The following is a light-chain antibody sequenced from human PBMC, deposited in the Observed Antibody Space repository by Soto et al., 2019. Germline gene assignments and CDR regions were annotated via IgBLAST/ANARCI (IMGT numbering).Light chain of an antibody. CDR2: EVS. V-gene: IGKV2D-29*02. CDR3: MQSTQLTPT. J-gene: IGKJ5*01. CDR1: QSLLHITGETF. Sequence: VMTQTPLSLSVAPGQQASISCKSSQSLLHITGETFLFWYLQKTGQSPQLXIYEVSTRVSGVPERLSGSGSGTDFTIEISRVETDDVGIYYCMQSTQLTPTFGQGTRLEIK.